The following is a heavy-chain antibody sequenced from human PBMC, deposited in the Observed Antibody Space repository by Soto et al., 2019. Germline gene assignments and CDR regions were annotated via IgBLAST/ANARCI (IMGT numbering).Heavy chain of an antibody. CDR1: GYTFTSYA. J-gene: IGHJ5*02. Sequence: ASVKVSCKASGYTFTSYAMHWVRQAPGQRLEWMGWINAGNGNTKYSQKFQGRVTITRDTSASTAYMELSSLRSEDTAVYYCAREGGDIVVVPARFDPWGQGTLVTVAS. CDR2: INAGNGNT. D-gene: IGHD2-2*01. V-gene: IGHV1-3*01. CDR3: AREGGDIVVVPARFDP.